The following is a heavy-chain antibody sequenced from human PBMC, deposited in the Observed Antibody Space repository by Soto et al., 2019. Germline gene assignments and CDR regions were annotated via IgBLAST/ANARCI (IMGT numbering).Heavy chain of an antibody. CDR2: TYYRSKWYN. CDR1: GDSVSSNSAA. J-gene: IGHJ6*02. CDR3: SRGYCSGSSCFYYYGMDV. D-gene: IGHD2-15*01. Sequence: QVQLQQSGPGLVKPSQTLSLTCAISGDSVSSNSAAWNWIRQSPSRGLEWLGRTYYRSKWYNDYAVSVKSRITINPDTSKNQFSLQLNSVTPEDTAVYYCSRGYCSGSSCFYYYGMDVWGQGTTVTVSS. V-gene: IGHV6-1*01.